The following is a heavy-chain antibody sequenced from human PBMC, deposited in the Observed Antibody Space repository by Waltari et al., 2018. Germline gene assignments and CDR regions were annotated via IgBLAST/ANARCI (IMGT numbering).Heavy chain of an antibody. Sequence: QVQLVQSGAEVKKPGASVKVSCKASGYTFTGYYMHWVRQAPGQGLEWMGRINPNSGGTNYAQKFQGRVTMTRDTSISTAYMELSRLRSDDTAVYYCARPTYYYDSSGTSFDPWGQGTLVTVSS. CDR1: GYTFTGYY. J-gene: IGHJ5*02. CDR3: ARPTYYYDSSGTSFDP. CDR2: INPNSGGT. V-gene: IGHV1-2*06. D-gene: IGHD3-22*01.